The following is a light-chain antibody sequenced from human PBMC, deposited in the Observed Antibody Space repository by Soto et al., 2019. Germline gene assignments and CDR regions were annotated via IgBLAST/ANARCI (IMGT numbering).Light chain of an antibody. CDR3: AAWDDTLNGLV. J-gene: IGLJ3*02. V-gene: IGLV1-44*01. CDR1: TSNIGSNI. Sequence: QSVLTQPPSASGTPGQRISISCSGRTSNIGSNIVAWYQHLPGTAPKLLIYNNNQRPSGVPDRFFGSKSGSSAPLAISGLQPDDESHYYCAAWDDTLNGLVFGGGTKLTVL. CDR2: NNN.